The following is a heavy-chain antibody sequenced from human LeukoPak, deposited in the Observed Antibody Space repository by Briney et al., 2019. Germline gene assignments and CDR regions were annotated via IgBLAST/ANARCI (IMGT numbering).Heavy chain of an antibody. CDR2: SNPSGGTT. J-gene: IGHJ4*02. D-gene: IGHD6-6*01. CDR1: GYTFTSYY. CDR3: ARGYSSSYRIDS. V-gene: IGHV1-46*01. Sequence: ASVKVSCKASGYTFTSYYMHWVRQAPGQGPEWMGISNPSGGTTSDAQRFPGRVTMTRDMSTSTVYMELSSLRSEDTAVYYCARGYSSSYRIDSWGQGTLVTVSS.